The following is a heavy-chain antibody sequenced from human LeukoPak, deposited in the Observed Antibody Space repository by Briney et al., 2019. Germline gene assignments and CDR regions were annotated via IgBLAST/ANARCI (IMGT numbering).Heavy chain of an antibody. J-gene: IGHJ4*02. Sequence: GASVKVSCKASGYTFTSYDINWVRQATGQGLEWMGWMNPNSGNTGYAQKFQGRVTMTRDTSISTAYMELSRLRSDDTAVYYCAREAAGYSSSLDYWGQGTLVTVSS. CDR1: GYTFTSYD. V-gene: IGHV1-8*01. CDR2: MNPNSGNT. CDR3: AREAAGYSSSLDY. D-gene: IGHD6-13*01.